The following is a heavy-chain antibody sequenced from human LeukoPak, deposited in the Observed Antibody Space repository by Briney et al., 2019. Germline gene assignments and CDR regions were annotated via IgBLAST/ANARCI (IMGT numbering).Heavy chain of an antibody. CDR3: ARSRAPTADPDALDI. V-gene: IGHV3-30*02. CDR2: IRYGGNTE. Sequence: GGSLRLSCVGSGFTFSNYGVHWVRQAPGKGLEWVAFIRYGGNTEYYADSVRGRFTISRDNSKNSLYLQMISLRPEDTALYYCARSRAPTADPDALDIWGQGTMVTVSS. J-gene: IGHJ3*02. D-gene: IGHD1-14*01. CDR1: GFTFSNYG.